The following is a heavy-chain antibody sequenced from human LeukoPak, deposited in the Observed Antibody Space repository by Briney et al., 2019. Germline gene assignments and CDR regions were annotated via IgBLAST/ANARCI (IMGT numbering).Heavy chain of an antibody. CDR1: GYTFTSYG. D-gene: IGHD6-25*01. V-gene: IGHV1-18*01. CDR3: ARLSMGYTSD. J-gene: IGHJ4*02. CDR2: ISAYNGNT. Sequence: GASVKVSCKASGYTFTSYGISWVRQAPGQGLEWMGWISAYNGNTNYAQKLQGRVTITTDESTSTAYMELSSLRSEDTAVYYCARLSMGYTSDWGQGTLVTVSS.